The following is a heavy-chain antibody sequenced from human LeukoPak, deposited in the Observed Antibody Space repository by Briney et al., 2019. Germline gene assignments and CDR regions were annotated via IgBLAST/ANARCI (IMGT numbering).Heavy chain of an antibody. CDR2: INPSGGST. D-gene: IGHD3-10*02. V-gene: IGHV1-46*01. Sequence: ASVKVSCKASGYTFTSYYIHWVRQAPGQGLEWMGIINPSGGSTSYPQKFQDRVTMTRDTSTSTVYMELSSLESDDTAIYYCARGVFGELEKLMFQHWGQGTLVTVSS. J-gene: IGHJ1*01. CDR1: GYTFTSYY. CDR3: ARGVFGELEKLMFQH.